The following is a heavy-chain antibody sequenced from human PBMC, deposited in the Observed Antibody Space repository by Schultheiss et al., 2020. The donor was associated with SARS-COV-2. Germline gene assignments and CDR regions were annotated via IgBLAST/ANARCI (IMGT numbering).Heavy chain of an antibody. D-gene: IGHD3-10*01. V-gene: IGHV4-34*01. J-gene: IGHJ4*02. CDR3: ARSWFGDMS. Sequence: SETLSLTCAVYGGSFSGYYWSWMRQPPGKGLEWVGEINHSGSTNYNPSLKSRVTISVDTSKNQFSLKLSSVTAADTAVYYCARSWFGDMSWGQGTLVTVSS. CDR2: INHSGST. CDR1: GGSFSGYY.